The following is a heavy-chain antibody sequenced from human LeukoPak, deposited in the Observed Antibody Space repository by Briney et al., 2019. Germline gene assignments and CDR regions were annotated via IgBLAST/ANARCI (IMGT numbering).Heavy chain of an antibody. CDR3: AKGHMTTYVQH. CDR2: VNTDGSST. V-gene: IGHV3-74*01. CDR1: GFIFSNYR. Sequence: GGSLRLSCAASGFIFSNYRMHWVRQAPGKGLVWVSRVNTDGSSTTYADSVKGRFTISRDNAKNTVYLQMNSLRPEDTAVYYCAKGHMTTYVQHWDQGTLVTVSS. J-gene: IGHJ1*01. D-gene: IGHD4-11*01.